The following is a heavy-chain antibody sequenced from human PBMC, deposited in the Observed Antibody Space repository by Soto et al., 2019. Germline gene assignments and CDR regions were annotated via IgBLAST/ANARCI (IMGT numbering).Heavy chain of an antibody. Sequence: SVKVSCKASGGTFSSYTISWVRQAPGQGLEWMGRIIPILGIANYAQKFQGRVTITADKSTSTAYMELSSLRSEDTAVYYCARGGLPYNGNDAEYQNWFDPWGQEPLVTVSS. CDR3: ARGGLPYNGNDAEYQNWFDP. D-gene: IGHD1-20*01. J-gene: IGHJ5*02. CDR2: IIPILGIA. CDR1: GGTFSSYT. V-gene: IGHV1-69*02.